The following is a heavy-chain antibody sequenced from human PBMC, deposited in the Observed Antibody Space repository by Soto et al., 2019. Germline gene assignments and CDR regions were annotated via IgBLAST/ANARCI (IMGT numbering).Heavy chain of an antibody. CDR3: ARDLGSIAARHYYYYYGMDV. D-gene: IGHD6-6*01. CDR1: GYTFTSYY. V-gene: IGHV1-46*01. CDR2: INPSGGST. J-gene: IGHJ6*02. Sequence: ASVKVSCKASGYTFTSYYMHWVRQAPGQGLEWMGIINPSGGSTSYAQKFQGRVTMTRDTSTSTVYMELSSLRSEDTAVYYCARDLGSIAARHYYYYYGMDVWGHGTTVTVSS.